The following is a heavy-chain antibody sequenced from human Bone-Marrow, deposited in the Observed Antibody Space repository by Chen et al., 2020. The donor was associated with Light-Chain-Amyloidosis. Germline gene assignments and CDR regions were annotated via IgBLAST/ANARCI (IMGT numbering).Heavy chain of an antibody. J-gene: IGHJ6*02. V-gene: IGHV3-30-3*01. D-gene: IGHD6-6*01. CDR3: ASRDSSSSSGYYYYGMDV. CDR1: GFTFRSYA. Sequence: QVQLVESGGGVVQPGRSLRLSCAASGFTFRSYAMPWVRQAPGKGLEWVAVISYDGSNKYYADSVKGRFTISRDNSKNTLYLQMNSLRAEDTAVYYCASRDSSSSSGYYYYGMDVWGQGTTVTVSS. CDR2: ISYDGSNK.